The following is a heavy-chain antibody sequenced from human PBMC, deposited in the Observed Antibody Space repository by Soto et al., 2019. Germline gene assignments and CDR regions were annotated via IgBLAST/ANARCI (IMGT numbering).Heavy chain of an antibody. J-gene: IGHJ5*02. D-gene: IGHD6-6*01. CDR3: ARDKLYSSSSVWFDP. V-gene: IGHV4-34*01. Sequence: QVQLQQWGAGLLKPSETLSLTCAVYGGSFSGYYWSWIRQPPGKGLEWIGEINHSGSTNYNPSLKSRVTISVDKSKNQFSLKLSSVTAADTAVYYCARDKLYSSSSVWFDPWGQGTLVTVSS. CDR1: GGSFSGYY. CDR2: INHSGST.